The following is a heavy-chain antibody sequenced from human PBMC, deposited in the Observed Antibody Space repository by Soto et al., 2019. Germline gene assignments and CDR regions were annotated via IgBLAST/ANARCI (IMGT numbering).Heavy chain of an antibody. D-gene: IGHD3-22*01. Sequence: GSLRLSCAASGFTFSSYGMHWVRQAPGKGLEWVAVISYDGSNKYYADSVKGRFTISRDNSKNTLYLQMNSLRAEDTAVYYCAKDSGSSGYRLDYWGQGTLVTVSS. CDR1: GFTFSSYG. J-gene: IGHJ4*02. V-gene: IGHV3-30*18. CDR2: ISYDGSNK. CDR3: AKDSGSSGYRLDY.